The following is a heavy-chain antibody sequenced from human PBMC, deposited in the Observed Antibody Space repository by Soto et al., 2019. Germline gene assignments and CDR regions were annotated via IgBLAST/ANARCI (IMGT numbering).Heavy chain of an antibody. CDR2: IYHSGST. CDR3: AKGITMVRGVMGWFDP. Sequence: PSETLSLTCAVSGGSISSGGYSWSWIRQPPGKGLEWIGYIYHSGSTYYNPSLKSRVTISVDRSKNQFSLKLSSVTAADTAVYYCAKGITMVRGVMGWFDPWGQGTLVTVSS. CDR1: GGSISSGGYS. J-gene: IGHJ5*02. V-gene: IGHV4-30-2*01. D-gene: IGHD3-10*01.